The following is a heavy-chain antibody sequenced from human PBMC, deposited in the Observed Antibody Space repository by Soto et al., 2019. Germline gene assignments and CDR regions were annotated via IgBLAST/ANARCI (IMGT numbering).Heavy chain of an antibody. J-gene: IGHJ6*01. CDR2: ISAYNGNT. V-gene: IGHV1-18*04. CDR3: ARTLRLDGGMEV. CDR1: GYTFTSYG. D-gene: IGHD5-12*01. Sequence: ASEKVACKASGYTFTSYGISWVGQAPGQGLEWMGLISAYNGNTNYAQKLQGRVTMTTDTSTSTAYMELRSLRSDDTAASYCARTLRLDGGMEVWGQGSKVSV.